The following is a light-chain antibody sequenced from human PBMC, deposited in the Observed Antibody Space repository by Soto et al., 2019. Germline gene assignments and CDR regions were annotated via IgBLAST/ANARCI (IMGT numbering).Light chain of an antibody. CDR3: MQALQTPPA. V-gene: IGKV2-28*01. Sequence: DIVMTQSPLSLPVTPGEPASISCRFSQSLLHSNGYNYLDWYLQKPGQSPQLLIYLGSNRASGVPDRCSGSGSGTDFTLKTSRVEAEDVGVYYCMQALQTPPAVGPGPKVDI. J-gene: IGKJ3*01. CDR2: LGS. CDR1: QSLLHSNGYNY.